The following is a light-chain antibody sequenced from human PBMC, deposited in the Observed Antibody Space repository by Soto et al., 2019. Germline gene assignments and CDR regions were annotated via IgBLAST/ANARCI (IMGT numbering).Light chain of an antibody. Sequence: DIQMTQSPSSLSASVGDRFTITCRASQTISSYLSWYQQTPGKAPKLLLFAVSSFQSGVPSRFSGRGSGTDFTLTISSLQPEDFATYYCQESYSSFRFGGGTKVDIK. CDR2: AVS. CDR3: QESYSSFR. V-gene: IGKV1-39*01. CDR1: QTISSY. J-gene: IGKJ4*01.